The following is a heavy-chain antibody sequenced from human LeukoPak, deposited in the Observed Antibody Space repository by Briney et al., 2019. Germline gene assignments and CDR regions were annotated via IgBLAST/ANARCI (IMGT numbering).Heavy chain of an antibody. V-gene: IGHV3-30-3*01. Sequence: GGSLRLSCAASGFTFSSYAMHWVRQAPGKGLEWVAVISYDGSNKYYVDSVKGRFTISRDNSKNTLYLQMNSLRAEDTAVYYCARGEDTAMVTGGTFDYWGQGTLVTVSS. CDR3: ARGEDTAMVTGGTFDY. J-gene: IGHJ4*02. CDR1: GFTFSSYA. CDR2: ISYDGSNK. D-gene: IGHD5-18*01.